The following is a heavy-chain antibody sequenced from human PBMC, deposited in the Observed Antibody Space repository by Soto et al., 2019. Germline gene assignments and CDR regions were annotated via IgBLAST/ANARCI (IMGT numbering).Heavy chain of an antibody. V-gene: IGHV1-18*01. Sequence: ASVKASCKASGYTFSSYGISWVRPAPGQGLEWMGWISGYNGYTNYAQKFQGRVAMTTDTSTSTAYMDLRSLTSDDTAVYYCAKLGGSYNYRMAVWAQGTSVTVSS. CDR1: GYTFSSYG. CDR3: AKLGGSYNYRMAV. J-gene: IGHJ6*02. D-gene: IGHD6-6*01. CDR2: ISGYNGYT.